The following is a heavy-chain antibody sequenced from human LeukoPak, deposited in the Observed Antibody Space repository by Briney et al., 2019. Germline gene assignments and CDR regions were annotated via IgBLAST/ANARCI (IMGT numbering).Heavy chain of an antibody. V-gene: IGHV5-51*01. CDR3: ARAGYSNRWDGVDY. CDR2: IYPGDSDT. Sequence: GESLKISCKGSGYSFTNYWIGWVRQMPGKGLEFMGIIYPGDSDTRYSPSFQGQVTISVDKSINTAYLQWSSLKASDSAMYYCARAGYSNRWDGVDYWGQGTLVTVSS. CDR1: GYSFTNYW. J-gene: IGHJ4*02. D-gene: IGHD2/OR15-2a*01.